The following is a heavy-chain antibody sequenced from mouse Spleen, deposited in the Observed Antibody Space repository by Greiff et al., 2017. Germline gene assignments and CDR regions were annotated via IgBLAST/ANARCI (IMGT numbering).Heavy chain of an antibody. CDR2: IRNKANGYTT. Sequence: EVQGVESGGGLVQPGGSLSLSCAASGFTFTDYYMSWVRQPPGKALEWLGFIRNKANGYTTEYSASVKGRFTISRDNSQSILYLQMNALRAEDSATYYCARYHYGSSYKDYWGQGTTLTVSS. D-gene: IGHD1-1*01. CDR1: GFTFTDYY. J-gene: IGHJ2*01. V-gene: IGHV7-3*01. CDR3: ARYHYGSSYKDY.